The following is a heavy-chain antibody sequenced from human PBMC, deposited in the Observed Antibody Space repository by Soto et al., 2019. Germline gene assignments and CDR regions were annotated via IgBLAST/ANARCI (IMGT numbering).Heavy chain of an antibody. CDR1: GGSISSYY. J-gene: IGHJ5*02. CDR2: IYYSGST. D-gene: IGHD6-6*01. V-gene: IGHV4-59*12. Sequence: SETLSLTCTVSGGSISSYYWSWIRQPPGKGLEWIGYIYYSGSTYYNPSLKSRVTISVDTSKNQFSLKLSSVTAADTAVYYCAREGGYSSSAGVGWFDPWGQGTLVTVSS. CDR3: AREGGYSSSAGVGWFDP.